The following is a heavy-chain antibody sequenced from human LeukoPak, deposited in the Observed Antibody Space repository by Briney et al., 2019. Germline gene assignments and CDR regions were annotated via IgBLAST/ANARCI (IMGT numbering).Heavy chain of an antibody. CDR2: IYTSGST. CDR1: GGSISSGSYY. J-gene: IGHJ6*03. CDR3: ARVNYDFWSGHSNYFYYMDV. D-gene: IGHD3-3*01. Sequence: SETLSLTCTVSGGSISSGSYYWSWIRQPAGKGLEWIGYIYTSGSTSYNPSLKSRVTISVDTSKNQFSLKLNSVTAADTAMYYCARVNYDFWSGHSNYFYYMDVWGKGTTVTVSS. V-gene: IGHV4-61*09.